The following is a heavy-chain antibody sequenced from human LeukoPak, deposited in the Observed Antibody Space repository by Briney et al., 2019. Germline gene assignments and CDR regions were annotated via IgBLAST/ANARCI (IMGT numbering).Heavy chain of an antibody. Sequence: GGSLRLSCAASGFTSSSYSMNWVRQAPGKGLEWVSSISSSSSYIYYADSVKGRFTISRDNAKNSLYLQMNSLRAEDTAVYYCARERRGDSSGYYFDAFDIWGQGTMVTVSS. CDR3: ARERRGDSSGYYFDAFDI. V-gene: IGHV3-21*01. CDR1: GFTSSSYS. J-gene: IGHJ3*02. D-gene: IGHD3-22*01. CDR2: ISSSSSYI.